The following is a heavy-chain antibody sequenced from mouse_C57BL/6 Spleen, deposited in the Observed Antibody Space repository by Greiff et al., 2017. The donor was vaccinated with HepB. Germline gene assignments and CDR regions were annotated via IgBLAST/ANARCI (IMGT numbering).Heavy chain of an antibody. CDR1: GFTFSDYG. CDR3: AREGQLRLGFDY. D-gene: IGHD3-2*02. V-gene: IGHV5-17*01. CDR2: ISSGSSTI. Sequence: EVHLVESGGGLVKPGGSLKLSCAASGFTFSDYGMHWVRQAPEKGLEWVAYISSGSSTIYYADTVKGRFTISRDNAKNTLFLQMTSLRSEDTAMYYCAREGQLRLGFDYWGQGTTLTVSS. J-gene: IGHJ2*01.